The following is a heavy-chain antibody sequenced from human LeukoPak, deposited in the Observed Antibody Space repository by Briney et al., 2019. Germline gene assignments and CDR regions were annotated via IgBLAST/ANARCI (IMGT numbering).Heavy chain of an antibody. D-gene: IGHD3-3*01. V-gene: IGHV5-51*01. CDR1: GYRFTSYW. J-gene: IGHJ4*02. CDR3: XXXXXXWSGYVDY. Sequence: GESLKISCQGSGYRFTSYWIGWVRQMPGKGLEWMGIIYPGDSDTRYSPSFQGQVTISADKSISTAYLQWSSLKASDTAMYYCXXXXXXWSGYVDYWGQGTLVTVSS. CDR2: IYPGDSDT.